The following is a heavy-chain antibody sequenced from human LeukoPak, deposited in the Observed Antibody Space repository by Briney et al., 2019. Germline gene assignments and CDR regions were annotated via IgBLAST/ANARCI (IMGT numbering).Heavy chain of an antibody. D-gene: IGHD3-16*01. Sequence: SVKVSCKASGGTFSSYAISWVRQAPGQGLEWMGRIIPILGIANYAQKFQGRVTITPDKSPSTAYMELSSLRSEDTAVYYCARSPVRGEIKLGDYWGQGTLVTVSS. CDR2: IIPILGIA. CDR3: ARSPVRGEIKLGDY. CDR1: GGTFSSYA. J-gene: IGHJ4*02. V-gene: IGHV1-69*04.